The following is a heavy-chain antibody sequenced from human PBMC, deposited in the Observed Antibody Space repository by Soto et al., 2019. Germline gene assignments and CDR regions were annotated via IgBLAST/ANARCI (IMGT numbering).Heavy chain of an antibody. CDR2: INHSGST. Sequence: SETLSLTCAVYGGSFSGYYWSWIRQPPGKGLEWIGKINHSGSTNYNPSLKSRVTISVDTSKNQFSLKLSSVTAADTAVYYCARSTRAIAVAGTFHYYYYYGMDVWGQGTTVTVSS. CDR3: ARSTRAIAVAGTFHYYYYYGMDV. V-gene: IGHV4-34*01. J-gene: IGHJ6*02. D-gene: IGHD6-19*01. CDR1: GGSFSGYY.